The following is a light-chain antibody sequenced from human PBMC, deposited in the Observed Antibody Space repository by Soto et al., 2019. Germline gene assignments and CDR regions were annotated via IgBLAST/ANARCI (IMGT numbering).Light chain of an antibody. Sequence: EIVMTQSPATLSVSPGERATLSCRASQSVSSNIAWYQRKPAQAPRPLIYGASTSTTGIPARFSGSGSSTEFTLTISRLQSEDFAVYYCQQYNNWPPYTFGQGTKLEIK. CDR1: QSVSSN. V-gene: IGKV3-15*01. CDR2: GAS. J-gene: IGKJ2*01. CDR3: QQYNNWPPYT.